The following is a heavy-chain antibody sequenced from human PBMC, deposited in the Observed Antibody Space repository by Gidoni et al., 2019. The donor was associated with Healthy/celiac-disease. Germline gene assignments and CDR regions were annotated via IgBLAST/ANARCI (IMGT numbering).Heavy chain of an antibody. Sequence: QVQLVESGGGVVQPGRSLRLSCAASGFTFSSYGMHWVRQAPGKGLEWVAGISYDGSNKYYADSVKGRFTISRDNSKNTLYLQMNSLRAEDTAVYYCAKDRGDIVVVVAATAFYMDVWGKGTTVTVSS. J-gene: IGHJ6*03. CDR2: ISYDGSNK. D-gene: IGHD2-15*01. CDR3: AKDRGDIVVVVAATAFYMDV. V-gene: IGHV3-30*18. CDR1: GFTFSSYG.